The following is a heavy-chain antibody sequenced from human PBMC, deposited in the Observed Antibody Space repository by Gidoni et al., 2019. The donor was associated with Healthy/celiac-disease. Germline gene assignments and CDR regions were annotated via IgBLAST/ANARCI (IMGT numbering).Heavy chain of an antibody. D-gene: IGHD3-16*01. CDR1: GYTFTGYY. J-gene: IGHJ3*02. CDR2: ITPNSGGT. Sequence: QVQLVPSGAEVKKPGASVKVSCKSSGYTFTGYYMHWVRKAPGQGREWMGWITPNSGGTNYAQKFQGWVTMTRDTSISTAYMELSRLRSDDTAVYYCARELIAPRGYHDAFDIWGQGTMVTVSS. V-gene: IGHV1-2*04. CDR3: ARELIAPRGYHDAFDI.